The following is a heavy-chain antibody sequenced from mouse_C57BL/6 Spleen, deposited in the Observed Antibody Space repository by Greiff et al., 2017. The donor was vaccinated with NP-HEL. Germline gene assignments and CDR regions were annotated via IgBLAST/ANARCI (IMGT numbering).Heavy chain of an antibody. CDR2: INPNNGGT. CDR1: GYTFTDYY. V-gene: IGHV1-26*01. CDR3: ARDGGNYDY. D-gene: IGHD2-1*01. J-gene: IGHJ2*01. Sequence: EVQLQQSGPELVKPGASVKISCKASGYTFTDYYMNWVKQSHGKSLEWIGDINPNNGGTSYNQKFKGKATLTVDKSSSTAYMELRSLTSEDSAVYYCARDGGNYDYWGQSTTLTVSS.